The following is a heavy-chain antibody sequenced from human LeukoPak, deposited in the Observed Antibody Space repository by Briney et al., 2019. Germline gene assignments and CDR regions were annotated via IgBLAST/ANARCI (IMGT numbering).Heavy chain of an antibody. CDR1: GFTFSSYS. Sequence: GGSLRLSCAASGFTFSSYSMTWVRQAPGRGLEWVANINQDGTEKYSVDSMKGRFTISRDNAKNSLYLQMNSLRAEDTAVYYCARVGDSGSYYPPFDYWGQGTLVTVSS. CDR3: ARVGDSGSYYPPFDY. D-gene: IGHD3-10*01. CDR2: INQDGTEK. J-gene: IGHJ4*02. V-gene: IGHV3-7*01.